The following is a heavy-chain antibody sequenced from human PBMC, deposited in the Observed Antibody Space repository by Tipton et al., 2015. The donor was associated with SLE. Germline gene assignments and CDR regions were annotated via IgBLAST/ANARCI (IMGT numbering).Heavy chain of an antibody. Sequence: SCAASGYTFTSYAISWVRQAPGQGLELMGWISASYGKSKYVQKFQDRVTMTTDTSTRTAYMELRGLRSDDTAIYYCARTYWDGYNFYDAFDVWGQGTLVTVSS. CDR3: ARTYWDGYNFYDAFDV. D-gene: IGHD5-24*01. CDR2: ISASYGKS. J-gene: IGHJ3*01. V-gene: IGHV1-18*01. CDR1: GYTFTSYA.